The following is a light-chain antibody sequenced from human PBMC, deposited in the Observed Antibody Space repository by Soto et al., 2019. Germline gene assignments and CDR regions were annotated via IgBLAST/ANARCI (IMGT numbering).Light chain of an antibody. CDR2: LGS. CDR3: TKPLHSPPT. J-gene: IGKJ2*01. Sequence: DIVMTQSPLSLPVTPGEPASISCRSSQSLLNSNGYNYLDWYLQKPGQSPQLLIFLGSNRASGGHQRFTGSGAGTDFKLNNNRVEAEDVGVYDCTKPLHSPPTFGQGTKLEIK. CDR1: QSLLNSNGYNY. V-gene: IGKV2-28*01.